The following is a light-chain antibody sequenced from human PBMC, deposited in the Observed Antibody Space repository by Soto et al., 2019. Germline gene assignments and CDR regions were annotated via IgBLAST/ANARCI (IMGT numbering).Light chain of an antibody. CDR3: SSYTSSSTLGV. CDR1: SSDVGGYNY. Sequence: QSVLAQPASVSGSHGQSITISCTGTSSDVGGYNYVSWYQQHPGKAPKLMIYDVSNRPSGVSNRFSGSKSGNTASLTISGLHAGDGADYNCSSYTSSSTLGVFGTGTKVTV. J-gene: IGLJ1*01. CDR2: DVS. V-gene: IGLV2-14*01.